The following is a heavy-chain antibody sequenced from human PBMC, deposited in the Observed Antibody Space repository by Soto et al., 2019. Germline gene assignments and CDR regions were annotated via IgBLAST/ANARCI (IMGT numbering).Heavy chain of an antibody. V-gene: IGHV4-39*01. J-gene: IGHJ5*02. Sequence: QLQLQESGPGLVKPSETLSLTCTVSGGSISSSSYYWGWIRQPPGKGLEWIGSLYYSGSIYYNPSLKSRVTISVDTSKNQFSLKLSSVTAADTAVYYCARPRGIAAAGIDDNWFDPWGQGTLVTVSS. CDR1: GGSISSSSYY. CDR2: LYYSGSI. CDR3: ARPRGIAAAGIDDNWFDP. D-gene: IGHD6-13*01.